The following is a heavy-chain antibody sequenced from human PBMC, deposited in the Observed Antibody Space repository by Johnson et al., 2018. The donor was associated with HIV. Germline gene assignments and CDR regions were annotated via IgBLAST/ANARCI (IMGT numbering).Heavy chain of an antibody. CDR2: IWSDGSNK. Sequence: QLVESGGGVVQPGGSLRLSCAASGLSFSSYGMEWVRQAPGKGLEWVAVIWSDGSNKHYADSVKGRFTISRDNSKNTLYLQMNSLRAEDTAVYYCARDRIPYNWNYEGDAFDIWCQGAMVSVSS. D-gene: IGHD1-7*01. CDR1: GLSFSSYG. CDR3: ARDRIPYNWNYEGDAFDI. V-gene: IGHV3-33*01. J-gene: IGHJ3*02.